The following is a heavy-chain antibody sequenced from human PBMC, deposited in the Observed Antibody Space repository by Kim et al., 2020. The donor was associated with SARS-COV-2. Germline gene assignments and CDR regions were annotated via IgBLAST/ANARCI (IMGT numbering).Heavy chain of an antibody. V-gene: IGHV3-7*01. Sequence: GGSLRLSCAASGFSFGSSWMSWVRQAPVKGLEWVAYIKQDGSEKYYVDSVKGRFTISRDNAQNSLYLQMNSLRAEDTAVYYCVTPLRWQLEADYWGQGTAVTVSS. CDR1: GFSFGSSW. D-gene: IGHD6-6*01. CDR2: IKQDGSEK. CDR3: VTPLRWQLEADY. J-gene: IGHJ4*02.